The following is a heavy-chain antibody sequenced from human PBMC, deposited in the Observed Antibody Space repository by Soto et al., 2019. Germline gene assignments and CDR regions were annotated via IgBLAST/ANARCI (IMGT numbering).Heavy chain of an antibody. CDR1: GGSVSSGSYY. D-gene: IGHD6-13*01. CDR2: IYYSGST. CDR3: AREVLGEQQLVRGYYYYYGMDV. Sequence: PSETLSLTCTVSGGSVSSGSYYWSWIRQPPGKGLEWIGYIYYSGSTNYNPSLKSRVTISVDTSKNQFSLKLSSVTAADTAMYYCAREVLGEQQLVRGYYYYYGMDVWGQGTTVTVS. V-gene: IGHV4-61*01. J-gene: IGHJ6*02.